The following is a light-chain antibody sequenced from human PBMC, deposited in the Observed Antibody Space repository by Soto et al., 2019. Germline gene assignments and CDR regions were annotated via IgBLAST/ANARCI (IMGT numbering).Light chain of an antibody. J-gene: IGLJ1*01. Sequence: QSVLTQPPSASGSPGQSVTISRPGTSSDVGGYNFVSWYQQHPGKAPKLMIYEVSKRPSGVPDRFSGSKSDYTASLTVSGLQAEDEADYYCSSYAGSNHYVFGAGTKVTVL. CDR2: EVS. V-gene: IGLV2-8*01. CDR3: SSYAGSNHYV. CDR1: SSDVGGYNF.